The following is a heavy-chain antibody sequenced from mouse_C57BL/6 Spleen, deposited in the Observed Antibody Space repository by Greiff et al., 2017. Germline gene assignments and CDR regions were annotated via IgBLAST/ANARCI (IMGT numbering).Heavy chain of an antibody. CDR1: GYTFTSYW. CDR2: IYPGSGST. CDR3: ARGGTTVVDYYAMDY. V-gene: IGHV1-55*01. J-gene: IGHJ4*01. D-gene: IGHD1-1*01. Sequence: QVQLQQPGAELVKPGASVKMSCKASGYTFTSYWITWVKPRPGQGLEWIGDIYPGSGSTNYNEKFKSKATLTVDTSSSTAYMQLSSLTSEDSAVYYCARGGTTVVDYYAMDYWGQGTSVTVSS.